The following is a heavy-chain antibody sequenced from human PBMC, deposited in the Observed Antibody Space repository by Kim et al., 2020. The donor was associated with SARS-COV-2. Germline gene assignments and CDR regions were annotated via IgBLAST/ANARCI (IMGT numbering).Heavy chain of an antibody. D-gene: IGHD3-22*01. CDR2: TNGDGSTT. Sequence: GGSLRLSCAASGFTFRTYWMHWVRQAPGKGLVWVSRTNGDGSTTNYADSVKGRFTISRDNAKNTLYLQLNSLRAEDTAIYYCARRYYDSRGYYYFDSWGQGPLGTVSA. CDR3: ARRYYDSRGYYYFDS. J-gene: IGHJ4*02. CDR1: GFTFRTYW. V-gene: IGHV3-74*01.